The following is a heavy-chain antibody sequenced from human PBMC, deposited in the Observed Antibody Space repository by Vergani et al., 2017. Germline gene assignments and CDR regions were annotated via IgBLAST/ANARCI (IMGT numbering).Heavy chain of an antibody. D-gene: IGHD6-19*01. CDR3: ARERQTTVAGTPYLSYYGMDV. V-gene: IGHV1-18*01. J-gene: IGHJ6*02. CDR2: ISAYNGNT. CDR1: GYTFTSYG. Sequence: QVQLVQSGAEVKKPGASVKVSCKASGYTFTSYGISWVRQAPGQGLEWMGWISAYNGNTNYAQKLQGRVTMTTDTSTSTAYMELRSLRSDDTAVYYCARERQTTVAGTPYLSYYGMDVWGQGTTVTVSS.